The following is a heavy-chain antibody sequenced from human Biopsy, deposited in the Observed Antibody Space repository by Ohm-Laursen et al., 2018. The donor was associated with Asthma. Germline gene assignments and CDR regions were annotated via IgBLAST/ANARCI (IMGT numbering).Heavy chain of an antibody. J-gene: IGHJ4*02. CDR1: GFTFSSYA. Sequence: SLRLSCAASGFTFSSYAMSWVRQAPGKGLEWVSAISGSGGSTYYADSVKGRFTISRDNSKNTLYLQMNSLRAEDTAVYYCAKDLDYDILTGPPGFDYWGQGTLVTVSS. D-gene: IGHD3-9*01. CDR3: AKDLDYDILTGPPGFDY. CDR2: ISGSGGST. V-gene: IGHV3-23*01.